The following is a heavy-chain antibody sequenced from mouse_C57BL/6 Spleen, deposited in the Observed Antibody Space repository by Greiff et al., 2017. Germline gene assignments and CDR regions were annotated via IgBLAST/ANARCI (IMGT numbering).Heavy chain of an antibody. V-gene: IGHV5-17*01. CDR1: GFTFSDYG. CDR3: ARFYEDAMDY. Sequence: EVKVVEPGGGLVKPGGSLKLSCAASGFTFSDYGMHWVRQAPEKGLEWVAYISSGSSTIYYADTVKGRFTISRDNAKNTRFLQMTSLRSEDTAMYYCARFYEDAMDYWGQGTSVTVSS. D-gene: IGHD2-3*01. J-gene: IGHJ4*01. CDR2: ISSGSSTI.